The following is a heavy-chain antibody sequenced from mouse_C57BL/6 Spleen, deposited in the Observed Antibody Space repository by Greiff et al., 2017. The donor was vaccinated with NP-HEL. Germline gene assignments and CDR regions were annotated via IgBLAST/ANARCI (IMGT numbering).Heavy chain of an antibody. CDR2: INPNYGTT. Sequence: VQLQQPGPELVKPGASVKISCKASGYSFTDYNMNWVKQSNGKSLEWIGVINPNYGTTSYNQKFKGKATLTVDQSSSTAYMQLNSLTSEDSAVYYCARSGNYGDEDWFAYWGQGTLVTVSA. CDR3: ARSGNYGDEDWFAY. CDR1: GYSFTDYN. J-gene: IGHJ3*01. V-gene: IGHV1-39*01. D-gene: IGHD2-13*01.